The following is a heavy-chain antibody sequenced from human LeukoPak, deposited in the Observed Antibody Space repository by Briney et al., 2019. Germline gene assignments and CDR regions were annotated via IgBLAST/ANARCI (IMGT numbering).Heavy chain of an antibody. D-gene: IGHD3-10*01. CDR2: ISGSGGST. V-gene: IGHV3-23*01. CDR1: GFTFSSYA. Sequence: PGGSLRLSCAASGFTFSSYAMSWVRQAPGKGLEWVSAISGSGGSTYYADSVKGRFTISRDNSKDTLYLQMNSLRAEDTAVYYCAKAGGDYGSLYWPDYWGQGTLVTVSS. CDR3: AKAGGDYGSLYWPDY. J-gene: IGHJ4*02.